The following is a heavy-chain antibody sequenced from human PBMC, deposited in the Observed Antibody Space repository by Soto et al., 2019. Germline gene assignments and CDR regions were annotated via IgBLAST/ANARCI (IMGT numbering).Heavy chain of an antibody. CDR2: IYYSGST. D-gene: IGHD5-18*01. Sequence: SETLSLTCTVSGGSISSSYWSWIRQPPGKGLEWIGCIYYSGSTNYNPSLKSRVTISVDTSKNQFSLKLSSVTAADTAVYYCARDNGYSYGYTLDHWGEGTLVTVSS. J-gene: IGHJ4*02. CDR3: ARDNGYSYGYTLDH. CDR1: GGSISSSY. V-gene: IGHV4-59*01.